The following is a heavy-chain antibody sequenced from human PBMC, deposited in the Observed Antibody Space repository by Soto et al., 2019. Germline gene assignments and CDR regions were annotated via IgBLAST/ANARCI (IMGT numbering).Heavy chain of an antibody. CDR2: INHSGST. CDR3: ARAPYYDILTGLYYYYYGMDV. J-gene: IGHJ6*02. CDR1: GGSFSGYY. D-gene: IGHD3-9*01. V-gene: IGHV4-34*01. Sequence: PSETLSLTCAVYGGSFSGYYWSWIRQPPGKGLEWIGEINHSGSTNYNPSLKSRVTISVDTSKYQFSLKLSSVTAADTAVYYCARAPYYDILTGLYYYYYGMDVWGQGTTVTVSS.